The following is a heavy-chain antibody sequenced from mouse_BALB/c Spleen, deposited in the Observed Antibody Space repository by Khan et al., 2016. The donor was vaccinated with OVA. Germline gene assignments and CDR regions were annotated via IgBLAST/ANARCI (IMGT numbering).Heavy chain of an antibody. Sequence: DLVKPGASVKLSCKASGYTFTSYWINWIKQRPGQGLAWIGRIAPGSGSSSYKEKFKGKATLTVATSSSTAYIQLSSLSSEESSVYFGARENYYGSSRYAMDYWGQGTSVTVSS. J-gene: IGHJ4*01. D-gene: IGHD1-1*01. CDR2: IAPGSGSS. CDR3: ARENYYGSSRYAMDY. CDR1: GYTFTSYW. V-gene: IGHV1S41*01.